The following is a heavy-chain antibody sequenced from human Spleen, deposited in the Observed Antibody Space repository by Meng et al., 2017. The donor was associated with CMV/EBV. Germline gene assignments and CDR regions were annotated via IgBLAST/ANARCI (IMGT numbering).Heavy chain of an antibody. D-gene: IGHD6-6*01. Sequence: GGSLRLSCAASGFTFSGDAMNWVRQAPGKGLEWVSSISSRSSYIYYADSVKGRFTISRDNTKNSLYLQMNSLRAEDTAVYYCATQNAEYSSSSPYWGQGTLVTVS. J-gene: IGHJ4*02. CDR2: ISSRSSYI. CDR1: GFTFSGDA. V-gene: IGHV3-21*01. CDR3: ATQNAEYSSSSPY.